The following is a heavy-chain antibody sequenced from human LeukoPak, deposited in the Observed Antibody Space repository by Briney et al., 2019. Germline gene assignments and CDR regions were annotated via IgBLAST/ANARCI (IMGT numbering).Heavy chain of an antibody. CDR2: ISYDGSNK. V-gene: IGHV3-30*03. CDR1: GFTFSSYG. CDR3: ASSGYYGSGSYY. Sequence: GGSLRLSCAASGFTFSSYGMHWVRQAPGKGLEWVAVISYDGSNKYYADSVKGRVTISRDNSKNSLYLQMNSLRAEDTAVYYCASSGYYGSGSYYWGQGTLVTVSS. J-gene: IGHJ4*02. D-gene: IGHD3-10*01.